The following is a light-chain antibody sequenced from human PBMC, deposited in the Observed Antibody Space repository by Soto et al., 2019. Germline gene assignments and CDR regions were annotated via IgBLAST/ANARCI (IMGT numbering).Light chain of an antibody. J-gene: IGKJ2*02. Sequence: DIQMTQSPSTLSASVRDRVTITCRASQSISSWLAWYQQKPGKAPKLLIHKASSLESGVPSRFSGSGSGTEFTLTISRLQPDDFATYFCQQYNSYSCTFGQGTKLEIK. V-gene: IGKV1-5*03. CDR2: KAS. CDR3: QQYNSYSCT. CDR1: QSISSW.